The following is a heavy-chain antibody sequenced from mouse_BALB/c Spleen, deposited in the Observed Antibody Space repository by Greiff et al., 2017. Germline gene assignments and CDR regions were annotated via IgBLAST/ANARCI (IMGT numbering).Heavy chain of an antibody. J-gene: IGHJ4*01. CDR2: IDPFNGGT. V-gene: IGHV1S135*01. CDR3: ARGRYGNYPYYYAMDY. Sequence: EVQLQESGPELMKPGASVKISCKASGYSFTSYYMHWVKQSHGKSLEWIGYIDPFNGGTSYNQKFKGKATLTVDKSSSTAYMHLSSLTSEDSAVYYCARGRYGNYPYYYAMDYWGQGTSVTVSS. CDR1: GYSFTSYY. D-gene: IGHD2-1*01.